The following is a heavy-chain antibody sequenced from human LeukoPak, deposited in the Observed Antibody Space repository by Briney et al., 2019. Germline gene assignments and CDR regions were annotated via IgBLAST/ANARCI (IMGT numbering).Heavy chain of an antibody. CDR3: AKAGVRYFDSSGLYAFDF. CDR1: GSSISSTSYY. V-gene: IGHV4-39*01. Sequence: KSSEPLSLTCAVSGSSISSTSYYWASIRQPPGRGLEWFGTIYYSGSTYHNPSLKSRVTMPVDTSRNQFSLKLSSVDAADTAVYYCAKAGVRYFDSSGLYAFDFWGQGTTVTVSS. J-gene: IGHJ3*01. CDR2: IYYSGST. D-gene: IGHD3-22*01.